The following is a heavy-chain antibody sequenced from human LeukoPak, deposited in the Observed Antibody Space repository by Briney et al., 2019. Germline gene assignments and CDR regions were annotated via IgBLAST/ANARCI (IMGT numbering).Heavy chain of an antibody. CDR1: GFTFSSYG. Sequence: GGSLRLSCEGSGFTFSSYGMHWVRQAPGKGLEWVALICYDGSNKNYADSVKGRFIISRDNSKNTVYLQMTRLTAEDTAVYYCARKQLPLYYFYYGMDVWGNRTTVSVSS. CDR3: ARKQLPLYYFYYGMDV. D-gene: IGHD2-2*01. J-gene: IGHJ6*04. V-gene: IGHV3-33*01. CDR2: ICYDGSNK.